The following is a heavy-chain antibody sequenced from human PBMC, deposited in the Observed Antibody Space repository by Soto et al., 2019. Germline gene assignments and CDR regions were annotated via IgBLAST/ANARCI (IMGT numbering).Heavy chain of an antibody. V-gene: IGHV1-18*01. Sequence: QVQLVQSGAEVKKPGASVKVSCKASGYTFTNYGINWVRQAPGQGLEWLGWVSAYNGERRYAQRVQARVIMTTDTSPTTAYMALRSLRSDDTAVYYGSRGTSIPASGDYWGQGTLFTVSS. CDR2: VSAYNGER. D-gene: IGHD6-6*01. CDR3: SRGTSIPASGDY. CDR1: GYTFTNYG. J-gene: IGHJ4*01.